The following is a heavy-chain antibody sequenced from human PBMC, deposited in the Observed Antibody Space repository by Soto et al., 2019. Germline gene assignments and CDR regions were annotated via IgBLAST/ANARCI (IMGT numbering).Heavy chain of an antibody. J-gene: IGHJ6*02. CDR1: GGTFSSYA. D-gene: IGHD1-1*01. V-gene: IGHV1-69*12. Sequence: QVQLVQSGAEVKKPGSSVKVSCKASGGTFSSYAISWVRQAPGQGLEWMGGIIPIFGTANYAQKFQGRVTITADEATSTAYMELSSLRSEDAAVYYCASPTKPLYYYYGMDVWGQGTTVTVSS. CDR2: IIPIFGTA. CDR3: ASPTKPLYYYYGMDV.